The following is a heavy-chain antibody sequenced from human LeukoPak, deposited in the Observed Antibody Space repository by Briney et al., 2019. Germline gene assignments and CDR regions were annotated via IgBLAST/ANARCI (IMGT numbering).Heavy chain of an antibody. V-gene: IGHV1-18*01. CDR3: ARGGKNYFDF. Sequence: ASVKVSCKASGYSFTSYGISWVREAPGRGLEWVGYISAYDGETRYAQKFQGRVTLTTDTSTGTVYMEMRRLRSNDTAVYYCARGGKNYFDFWGQGTLVTVSS. J-gene: IGHJ4*02. CDR2: ISAYDGET. CDR1: GYSFTSYG. D-gene: IGHD1-26*01.